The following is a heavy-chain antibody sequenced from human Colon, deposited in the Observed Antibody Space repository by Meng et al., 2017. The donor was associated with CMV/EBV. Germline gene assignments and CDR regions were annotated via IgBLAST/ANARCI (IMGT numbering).Heavy chain of an antibody. CDR1: GFTFSSYS. CDR2: ISSSGSTI. V-gene: IGHV3-48*04. J-gene: IGHJ3*02. Sequence: GGSLRLSCAASGFTFSSYSMNWVRQAPGKGLEWISYISSSGSTIYYADSVKGRFTISRDNAKNSLYLQMNSLRAEDTAVYYCARHSVRWGDAFDIWGQGTMVTVSS. D-gene: IGHD1-26*01. CDR3: ARHSVRWGDAFDI.